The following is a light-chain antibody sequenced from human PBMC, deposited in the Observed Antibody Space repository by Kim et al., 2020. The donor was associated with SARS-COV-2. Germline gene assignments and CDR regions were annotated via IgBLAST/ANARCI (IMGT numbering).Light chain of an antibody. CDR3: NSRESGVNHVV. Sequence: SSELTQDPAVSVALGQTVRITCQGDSLRSYYASWYQQKPGQAPLLVLYEKNNRPSGIPDRFSGSSSGNIASLTITGAQAEDEADYYCNSRESGVNHVVFGGGTQLTVL. V-gene: IGLV3-19*01. CDR1: SLRSYY. CDR2: EKN. J-gene: IGLJ3*02.